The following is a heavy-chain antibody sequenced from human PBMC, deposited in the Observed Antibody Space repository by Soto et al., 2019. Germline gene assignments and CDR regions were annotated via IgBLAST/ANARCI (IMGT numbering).Heavy chain of an antibody. CDR2: INPDKGNT. V-gene: IGHV1-3*01. CDR1: GYSFTGYY. CDR3: ARDSGIVALYALDV. J-gene: IGHJ6*02. D-gene: IGHD2-15*01. Sequence: GASVKVSCKASGYSFTGYYIHWVRQAPGQSLEWLGWINPDKGNTKYSQTFQGRVTITRDTSAKTAYVELSSLISEDTAVYYCARDSGIVALYALDVWGQGTTVTVSS.